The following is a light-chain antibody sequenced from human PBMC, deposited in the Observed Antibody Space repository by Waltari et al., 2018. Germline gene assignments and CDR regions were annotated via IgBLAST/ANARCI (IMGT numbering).Light chain of an antibody. CDR2: EGS. CDR3: CSYTAGSTWV. CDR1: SSDVGSYNL. J-gene: IGLJ3*02. V-gene: IGLV2-23*01. Sequence: QSALTQPASVSGSPGQSITLSCTGTSSDVGSYNLLSWYQQHPGKAPKLMIYEGSKRPSGVSNRFSGSKSGNTASLTISGLQAEDEADYYCCSYTAGSTWVFGGGTKLTVL.